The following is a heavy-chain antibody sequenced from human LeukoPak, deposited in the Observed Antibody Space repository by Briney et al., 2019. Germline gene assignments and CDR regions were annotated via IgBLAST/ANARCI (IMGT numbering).Heavy chain of an antibody. Sequence: GESLKISCKGSGYSFTSYSIGWVRQMPGKGMEWMGIIYPGDSDTRYSPSFQGQVTISADKSITTAYLQWSSLKAADTAMYYCASYNYYDSSGYYYEWVYWGQGTLVTVSS. D-gene: IGHD3-22*01. J-gene: IGHJ4*02. CDR1: GYSFTSYS. V-gene: IGHV5-51*01. CDR2: IYPGDSDT. CDR3: ASYNYYDSSGYYYEWVY.